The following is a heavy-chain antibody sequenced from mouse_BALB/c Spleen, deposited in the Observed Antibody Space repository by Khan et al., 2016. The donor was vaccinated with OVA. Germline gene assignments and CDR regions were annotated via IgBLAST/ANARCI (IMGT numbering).Heavy chain of an antibody. CDR3: GRAEES. Sequence: QVQLKESGAELVRPGASVKLSCKASGYTFTSYTMHWVNQRPGQGLEWIGYINPSSGNTKYNQKFKGKATFTADKSSNTAYMQLSSLTSEDSAVYYCGRAEESWGQGTTVTVSS. CDR1: GYTFTSYT. CDR2: INPSSGNT. J-gene: IGHJ2*01. V-gene: IGHV1-4*01.